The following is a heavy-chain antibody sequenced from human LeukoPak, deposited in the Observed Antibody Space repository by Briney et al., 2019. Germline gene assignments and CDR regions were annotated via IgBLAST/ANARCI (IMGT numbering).Heavy chain of an antibody. CDR3: ARDMIRGVRTAGY. CDR1: GYTFTGYY. Sequence: GASVKVSCKASGYTFTGYYMHWVRQAPGQGLEWMGWINPNSGGTNYAQKFQGRVTMTRHTSISTAYMELSRLRSDDTVVYYCARDMIRGVRTAGYWGQGTLVTVSS. D-gene: IGHD3-10*01. J-gene: IGHJ4*02. V-gene: IGHV1-2*02. CDR2: INPNSGGT.